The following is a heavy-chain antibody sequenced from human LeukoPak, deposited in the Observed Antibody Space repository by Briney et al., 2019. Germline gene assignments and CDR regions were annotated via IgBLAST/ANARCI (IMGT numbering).Heavy chain of an antibody. J-gene: IGHJ5*02. V-gene: IGHV1-46*01. CDR2: SIPRGPIT. D-gene: IGHD2-21*01. CDR1: GSTFTWYL. Sequence: ASVKVSCKTYGSTFTWYLIHWVRQAPGQGLEWGGTSIPRGPITSYAERFQGRVTLTEDTSTNTFYMELSSLTSDDTAVYFCARPAYCDGTNCGYWLDPWGPGTLVTVSS. CDR3: ARPAYCDGTNCGYWLDP.